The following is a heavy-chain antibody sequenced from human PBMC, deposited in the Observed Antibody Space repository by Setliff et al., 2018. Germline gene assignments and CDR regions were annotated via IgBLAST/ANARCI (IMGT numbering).Heavy chain of an antibody. Sequence: GESLKISCAASGFTFSSYAMHWVRQAPGKGLEWVAVISYDGSNKYYADSVKGRFTISRDNSKNTLYLQMNSLRAEDTAVYYCARVFGPATAPFEYWGQGTLVTVSS. V-gene: IGHV3-30-3*01. CDR2: ISYDGSNK. CDR3: ARVFGPATAPFEY. J-gene: IGHJ4*02. CDR1: GFTFSSYA. D-gene: IGHD3-16*01.